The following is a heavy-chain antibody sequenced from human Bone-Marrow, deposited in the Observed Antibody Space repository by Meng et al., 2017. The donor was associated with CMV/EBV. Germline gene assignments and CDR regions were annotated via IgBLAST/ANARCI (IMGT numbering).Heavy chain of an antibody. CDR2: IADTRVT. CDR1: DSSVFSDHF. V-gene: IGHV4-38-2*02. Sequence: SETLSLTCIVSDSSVFSDHFWAGIRQPPGKRPEGISSIADTRVTYYSPSLQSRLTVSVDTSKKQVSLTLTSVTAADTAVYYCAREARAPYFDMWGQGTMVTVSS. CDR3: AREARAPYFDM. J-gene: IGHJ3*02.